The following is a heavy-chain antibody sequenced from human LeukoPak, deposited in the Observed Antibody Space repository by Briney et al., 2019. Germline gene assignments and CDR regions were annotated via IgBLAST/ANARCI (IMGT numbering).Heavy chain of an antibody. CDR2: IYYSGST. D-gene: IGHD3-22*01. CDR3: AREDDSSGFDY. V-gene: IGHV4-59*01. Sequence: SETLSLTCTVSGGSISSYYWSWIRQPPGKGLEWIGYIYYSGSTNYNPSLKSRVTISVDTSKNQFSLKLSSVTAADTAVYYCAREDDSSGFDYWGQGTLVTVSS. J-gene: IGHJ4*02. CDR1: GGSISSYY.